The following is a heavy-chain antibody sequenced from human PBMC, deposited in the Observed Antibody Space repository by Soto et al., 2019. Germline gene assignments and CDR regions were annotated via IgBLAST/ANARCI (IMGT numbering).Heavy chain of an antibody. D-gene: IGHD2-8*01. J-gene: IGHJ4*02. CDR1: GFSFNRHA. Sequence: GGSLRLSCAASGFSFNRHAMTWVRQAPGKGLEWVSGLSDSGGSIYYADSVKGRFTISRDNSMNTLYLQMNTLRAEDTAVYYCAKVSSAWYAGFFDLWGQGTLVTVSS. V-gene: IGHV3-23*01. CDR3: AKVSSAWYAGFFDL. CDR2: LSDSGGSI.